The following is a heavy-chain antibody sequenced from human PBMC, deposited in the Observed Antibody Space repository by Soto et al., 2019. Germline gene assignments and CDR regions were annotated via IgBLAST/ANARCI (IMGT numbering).Heavy chain of an antibody. D-gene: IGHD3-10*01. J-gene: IGHJ4*02. Sequence: QVQLVESGGGVVQPGRSLRLSCAASGFTFSNYGIHWVRQAPGKGLEWVALISYDGYNRYYPDSVKGRFTISRDNSKNMVYLQMSSLRAEDTAVYYCAKDREAFLSPRGPSDYWGQGTLVTVSS. V-gene: IGHV3-30*18. CDR3: AKDREAFLSPRGPSDY. CDR1: GFTFSNYG. CDR2: ISYDGYNR.